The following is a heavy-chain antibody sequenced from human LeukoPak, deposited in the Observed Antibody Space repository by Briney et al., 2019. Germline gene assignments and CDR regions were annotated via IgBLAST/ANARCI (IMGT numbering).Heavy chain of an antibody. CDR3: ARVAIVVVPAAILGGDEPLDY. CDR1: GYTFTTHD. CDR2: MNPGSGDT. D-gene: IGHD2-2*02. V-gene: IGHV1-8*01. J-gene: IGHJ4*02. Sequence: ASVKVSCKASGYTFTTHDLTWVRQATGQGLEWMGWMNPGSGDTAYAQKFQGRVTMTRDTSMSTAYMELNSLGSEDTAIYYCARVAIVVVPAAILGGDEPLDYWGQGTLVTVSS.